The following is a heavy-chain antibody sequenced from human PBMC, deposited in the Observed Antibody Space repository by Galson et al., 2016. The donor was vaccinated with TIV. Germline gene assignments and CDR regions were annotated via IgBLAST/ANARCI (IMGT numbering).Heavy chain of an antibody. V-gene: IGHV3-48*04. CDR3: ARHLTTAEYFGMDV. CDR2: ISSSGGTI. D-gene: IGHD1-14*01. Sequence: SLRLSCAASGFTFSDYSMNWVRQAPGKGLEWVSYISSSGGTIYYEGSVKGRFTISRDNAKNSLYLQMNSLRAEDTAVYYCARHLTTAEYFGMDVWGQGTTVTVSS. CDR1: GFTFSDYS. J-gene: IGHJ6*02.